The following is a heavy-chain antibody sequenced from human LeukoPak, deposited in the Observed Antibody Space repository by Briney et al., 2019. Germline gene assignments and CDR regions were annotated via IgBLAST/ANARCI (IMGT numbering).Heavy chain of an antibody. J-gene: IGHJ3*02. D-gene: IGHD3-3*01. CDR2: IYYSGST. Sequence: SETLSLTCAVYGGSFSGYYWSWIRQPPGKGLEWIGYIYYSGSTNYNPSLKSRVTISVDTSKNQFSLKLSSVTAADTAVYYCARGGPWSDAFDIWGQGTMVTVSS. CDR3: ARGGPWSDAFDI. CDR1: GGSFSGYY. V-gene: IGHV4-59*01.